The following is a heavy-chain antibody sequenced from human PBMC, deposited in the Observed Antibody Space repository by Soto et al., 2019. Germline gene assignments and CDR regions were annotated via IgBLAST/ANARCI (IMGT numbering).Heavy chain of an antibody. J-gene: IGHJ4*02. CDR1: GGTFSSYT. D-gene: IGHD3-22*01. V-gene: IGHV1-69*02. CDR2: IIPILGIA. Sequence: SVKVSCKASGGTFSSYTISWVQQAPGQGLEWMGRIIPILGIANYAQKFQGRVTITADKSTSTAYMELSSLRSEDTAVYYCARGNYYDSSGKGPFDYWGQGTLVTSPQ. CDR3: ARGNYYDSSGKGPFDY.